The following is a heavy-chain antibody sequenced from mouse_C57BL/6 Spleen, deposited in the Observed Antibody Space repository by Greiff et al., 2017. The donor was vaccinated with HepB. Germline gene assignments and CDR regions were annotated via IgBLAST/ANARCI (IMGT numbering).Heavy chain of an antibody. CDR3: ARGGYYYGSSYVWYFDV. J-gene: IGHJ1*03. D-gene: IGHD1-1*01. V-gene: IGHV1-52*01. CDR2: IDTSDSET. Sequence: QVQLQQPGAELVRPGSSVKLSCKASGYTFTSYWMHWVKQRPIQGLEWIGNIDTSDSETHYNQKFKDKATLTVDKSSSTAYMQLSSLTSEDSAVYYCARGGYYYGSSYVWYFDVWGTGTTVTVSS. CDR1: GYTFTSYW.